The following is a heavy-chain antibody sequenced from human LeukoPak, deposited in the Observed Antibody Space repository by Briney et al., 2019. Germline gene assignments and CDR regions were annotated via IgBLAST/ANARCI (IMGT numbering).Heavy chain of an antibody. V-gene: IGHV3-30*02. CDR2: IRFDGSNE. J-gene: IGHJ4*02. D-gene: IGHD2-2*01. Sequence: GGSLRLSCAASGFTFSSYGMHWVRQAPGKGLEWVAFIRFDGSNEYYADSVKGRFTISRDNSKNTLYVQMSSLRAEDTAVYYCAKDGIPAAMGVVRVYFDYWGQGTLVTVSS. CDR1: GFTFSSYG. CDR3: AKDGIPAAMGVVRVYFDY.